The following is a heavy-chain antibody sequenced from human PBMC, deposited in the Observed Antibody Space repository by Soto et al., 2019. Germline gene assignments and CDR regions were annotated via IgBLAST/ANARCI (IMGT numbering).Heavy chain of an antibody. CDR1: GFTFSSYA. J-gene: IGHJ6*02. D-gene: IGHD3-3*01. CDR2: ISYDGSNK. CDR3: ARDGKYYDFWSGYYTDHYYYGMDV. Sequence: PGGSLRLSCAASGFTFSSYAMHWVRQAPGKGLEWVAVISYDGSNKYYADSVKGRFTISRDNSKNTLYLQMNSLRAEDTAVYYCARDGKYYDFWSGYYTDHYYYGMDVWGQGTTVTVYS. V-gene: IGHV3-30-3*01.